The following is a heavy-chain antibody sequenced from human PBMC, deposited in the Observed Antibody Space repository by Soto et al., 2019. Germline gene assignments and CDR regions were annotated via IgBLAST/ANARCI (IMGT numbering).Heavy chain of an antibody. J-gene: IGHJ4*02. CDR2: IDPSDSHT. CDR3: ARQIYDSDTGPDFQFYFDS. V-gene: IGHV5-10-1*01. Sequence: GESLKISCKGSGYSFACYWITWVRQKPGKGLEWMGRIDPSDSHTYYSPSFRGHVTISVTKSITTVFLQWSSLRASDTAMYYCARQIYDSDTGPDFQFYFDSWGQGTPVTVSS. CDR1: GYSFACYW. D-gene: IGHD3-22*01.